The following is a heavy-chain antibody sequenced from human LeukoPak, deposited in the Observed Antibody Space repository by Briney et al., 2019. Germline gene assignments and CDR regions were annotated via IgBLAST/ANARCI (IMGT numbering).Heavy chain of an antibody. V-gene: IGHV5-51*01. CDR1: GYSFTSYW. D-gene: IGHD4-17*01. Sequence: GESLKISCKGSGYSFTSYWIGWVRQMPGKGLEWMGIIYPGDSDTRYSPSFQGQVTISADKSISTAYLQWRSLKASDTAMYYCARIPLTVTNGTNWFDPWGQGTLVTVSS. J-gene: IGHJ5*02. CDR2: IYPGDSDT. CDR3: ARIPLTVTNGTNWFDP.